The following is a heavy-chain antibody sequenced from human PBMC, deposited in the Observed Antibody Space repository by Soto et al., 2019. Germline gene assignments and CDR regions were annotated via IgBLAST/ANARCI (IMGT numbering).Heavy chain of an antibody. CDR2: IFYSGST. V-gene: IGHV4-59*01. CDR1: GGSISPYY. D-gene: IGHD3-10*01. Sequence: QVQLQESGPGLVKPSENLSLTCTVSGGSISPYYWSWIRHPPGKALEWIGYIFYSGSTNYNPSLESRVTISVDMSKNQFSLKLGSVTAADTAVYYCARITGSGPNAFDIWGQGTMVTVS. CDR3: ARITGSGPNAFDI. J-gene: IGHJ3*02.